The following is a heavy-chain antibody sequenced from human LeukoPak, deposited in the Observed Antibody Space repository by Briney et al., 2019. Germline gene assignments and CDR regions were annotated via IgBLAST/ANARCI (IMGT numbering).Heavy chain of an antibody. D-gene: IGHD6-19*01. V-gene: IGHV3-48*03. CDR3: ARVGYSSGWYYFDY. J-gene: IGHJ4*02. CDR2: ISSSGSTI. CDR1: GFTFSSYE. Sequence: PGGSLRLSCAASGFTFSSYEMNWVRRAPGKGLEWVSYISSSGSTIYYADSVKGRFTISRDNAKNSLYLQMNSLRAEDTAVYYCARVGYSSGWYYFDYWGQGTLVTVSS.